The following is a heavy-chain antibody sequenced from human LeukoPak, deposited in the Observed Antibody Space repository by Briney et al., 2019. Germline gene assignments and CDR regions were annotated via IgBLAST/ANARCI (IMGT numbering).Heavy chain of an antibody. J-gene: IGHJ4*02. CDR2: IYTSGST. D-gene: IGHD7-27*01. CDR1: GGSISGYY. Sequence: ASETLSLTCTVSGGSISGYYWSWIRQPAGKGLEWIGHIYTSGSTNYSPSLKSRVTMSVDTSKNQFSLKLSSVTAADTALYYCARINWGSSYFDYWGQGTLVTVSS. CDR3: ARINWGSSYFDY. V-gene: IGHV4-4*07.